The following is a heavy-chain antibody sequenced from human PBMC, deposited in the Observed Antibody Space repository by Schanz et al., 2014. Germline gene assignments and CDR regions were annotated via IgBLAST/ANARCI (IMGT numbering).Heavy chain of an antibody. Sequence: VQLVESGGGLVQPGGSLRLSCAASRFAFSNCGMHWVRQAPGKGLEWVAVMWNDGIKTHYADSGKGRFTISRDNSKNTVYLQMNSLRTDDTAMYYCARDPNTSAWLPYFDTWGQGTLVTVSS. CDR3: ARDPNTSAWLPYFDT. CDR2: MWNDGIKT. D-gene: IGHD6-19*01. CDR1: RFAFSNCG. V-gene: IGHV3-30*19. J-gene: IGHJ4*02.